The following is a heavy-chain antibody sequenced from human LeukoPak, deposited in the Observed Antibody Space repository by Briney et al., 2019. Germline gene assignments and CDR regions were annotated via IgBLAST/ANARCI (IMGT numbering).Heavy chain of an antibody. CDR2: IYPGDSDI. Sequence: GESLKISCEGSGYSFTSYWIGWVRPMPGKGLECMGIIYPGDSDIRYSPSCQGQVTISVDKSINTDYLQWSSLQASDTAIYYCARRNSEVVRGIVPLIVDYFDYWGQGSLVSVSS. J-gene: IGHJ4*02. CDR1: GYSFTSYW. CDR3: ARRNSEVVRGIVPLIVDYFDY. D-gene: IGHD3-10*01. V-gene: IGHV5-51*01.